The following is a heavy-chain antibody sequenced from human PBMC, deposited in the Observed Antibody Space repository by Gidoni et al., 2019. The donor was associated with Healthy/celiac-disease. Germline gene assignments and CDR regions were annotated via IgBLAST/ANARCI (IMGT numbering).Heavy chain of an antibody. D-gene: IGHD3-3*01. CDR2: IYHRGST. Sequence: QVHLQESGPGLLHPSETLFLNCPVAGYSISLGYYWGWIRQPPGQGLGWIGSIYHRGSTYYNPYLKSRVTISVDTAKNQFSLKLSSVTAADTAVYYCASGSVYYDLWGGYWRGWFDPWGQGTLVTVSS. CDR1: GYSISLGYY. J-gene: IGHJ5*02. V-gene: IGHV4-38-2*01. CDR3: ASGSVYYDLWGGYWRGWFDP.